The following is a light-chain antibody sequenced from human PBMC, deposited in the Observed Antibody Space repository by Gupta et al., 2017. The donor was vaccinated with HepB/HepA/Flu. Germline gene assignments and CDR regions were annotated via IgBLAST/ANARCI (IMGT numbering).Light chain of an antibody. CDR2: DDS. J-gene: IGLJ2*01. CDR1: NIGSKS. CDR3: QVWDSSSDHLV. V-gene: IGLV3-21*03. Sequence: SSVLTQPPSVAVAPGRTASITRGGNNIGSKSDHWYQQKPGRAPVLVFYDDSDRPSGIPDRFSGSNSGNTATLTISRVEAGDEADYYCQVWDSSSDHLVFGGGTKLTVL.